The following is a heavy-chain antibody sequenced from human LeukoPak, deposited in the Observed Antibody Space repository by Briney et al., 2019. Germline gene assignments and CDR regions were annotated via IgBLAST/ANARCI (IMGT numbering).Heavy chain of an antibody. CDR1: GGSISSYY. D-gene: IGHD3-22*01. CDR2: IYYSGST. Sequence: SETLSLTCTVSGGSISSYYWSWIRQPPGKGLEWIGYIYYSGSTNYNPSLKSRVTISVDTSKNQFSLKLSSVTAADTAVYYCARETIDITVIVVVRMGDAFDIWGQGTVVTVSS. J-gene: IGHJ3*02. CDR3: ARETIDITVIVVVRMGDAFDI. V-gene: IGHV4-59*01.